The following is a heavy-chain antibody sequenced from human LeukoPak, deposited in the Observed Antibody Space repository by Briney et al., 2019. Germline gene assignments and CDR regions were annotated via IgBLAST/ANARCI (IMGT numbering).Heavy chain of an antibody. J-gene: IGHJ5*02. Sequence: ASVKVSCKASGYTFISYGISWLRQAPGQGLEWMGWISSSSGKTNSAQKFQGRVTMTTDTSTSTAYMELRSLRFDDTALYYCARDHSSSSVWFDPWGQGTLVTVSS. CDR3: ARDHSSSSVWFDP. V-gene: IGHV1-18*01. D-gene: IGHD6-6*01. CDR1: GYTFISYG. CDR2: ISSSSGKT.